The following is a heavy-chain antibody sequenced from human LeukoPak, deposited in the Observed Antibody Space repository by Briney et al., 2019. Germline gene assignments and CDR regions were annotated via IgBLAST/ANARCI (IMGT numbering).Heavy chain of an antibody. CDR3: ARGYRQWLVL. D-gene: IGHD6-19*01. J-gene: IGHJ4*02. Sequence: SETLSLTCTVSGGSFSSYYSSWIRQPAGKGLEWIGRIYSSGSTNYNTSLKSRVTMSVDTSKNQFSLKLRSVTAADTAVCYCARGYRQWLVLWGQGTLVTVSS. CDR1: GGSFSSYY. V-gene: IGHV4-4*07. CDR2: IYSSGST.